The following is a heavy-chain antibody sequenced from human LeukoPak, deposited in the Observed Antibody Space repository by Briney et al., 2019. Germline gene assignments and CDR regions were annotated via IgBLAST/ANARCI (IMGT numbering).Heavy chain of an antibody. CDR2: VYLGGST. CDR3: ARDHCDDAACYPFDR. D-gene: IGHD2-21*01. CDR1: GASFNYYY. V-gene: IGHV4-4*07. Sequence: SETLSLTCTVSGASFNYYYWSWIRQPAGKGLEWIGGVYLGGSTNYNPSLKSRVMMSLDKANNQFSLRLSSVTAADTATYYCARDHCDDAACYPFDRWGQGTLVTVSS. J-gene: IGHJ4*02.